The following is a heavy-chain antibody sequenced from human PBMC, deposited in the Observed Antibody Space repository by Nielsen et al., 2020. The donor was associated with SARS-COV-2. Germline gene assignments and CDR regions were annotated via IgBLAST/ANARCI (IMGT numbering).Heavy chain of an antibody. CDR3: AREVSGSWIQLWLDY. CDR2: ISYDGSNK. CDR1: GFTFSSYG. D-gene: IGHD5-18*01. J-gene: IGHJ4*02. V-gene: IGHV3-30*03. Sequence: GGSLRLSCAASGFTFSSYGMHWVRQAPGKGLEWVAVISYDGSNKYYADSVKGRFTISRDNSKNTLYLQMNSLRAEDTAVYYCAREVSGSWIQLWLDYWGQGTLVTVSS.